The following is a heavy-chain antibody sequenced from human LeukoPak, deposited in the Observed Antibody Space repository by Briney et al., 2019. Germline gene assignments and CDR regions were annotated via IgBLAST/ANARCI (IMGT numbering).Heavy chain of an antibody. V-gene: IGHV3-21*01. Sequence: GGSLRLSCAASGFTFSSYSMNWVRQAPGKGLEWVSSISSSSSYIYYADSVKGRFTISRDNAKNTLYLRMNSLRAEDTAVYYCARDYPSGYRFDYWGQGTLVTVSS. CDR3: ARDYPSGYRFDY. J-gene: IGHJ4*02. D-gene: IGHD5-12*01. CDR1: GFTFSSYS. CDR2: ISSSSSYI.